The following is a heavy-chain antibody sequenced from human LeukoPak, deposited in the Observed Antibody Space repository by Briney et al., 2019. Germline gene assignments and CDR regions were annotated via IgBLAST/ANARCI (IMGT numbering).Heavy chain of an antibody. Sequence: GGSLRLSCAASGFTFDDYAMHWVRQAPGKGLEWVSGISWNSGSIGYADSVKGRFTISRDNAKNSLYLQMNSLRAEDTALYYCAREPYYYDSSGYYPLDYWGQGTLVTVSS. V-gene: IGHV3-9*01. CDR1: GFTFDDYA. CDR2: ISWNSGSI. CDR3: AREPYYYDSSGYYPLDY. D-gene: IGHD3-22*01. J-gene: IGHJ4*02.